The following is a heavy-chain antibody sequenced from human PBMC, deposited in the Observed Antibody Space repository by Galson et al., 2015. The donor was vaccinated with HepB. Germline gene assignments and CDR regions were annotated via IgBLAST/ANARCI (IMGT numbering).Heavy chain of an antibody. CDR3: ARDGSPYSSSWYSPFWYYGMDV. J-gene: IGHJ6*02. CDR2: ISAYNGNT. CDR1: GYTFTSYG. V-gene: IGHV1-18*01. Sequence: SVKVSCKASGYTFTSYGISWVRQAPGQGLEWMGWISAYNGNTNYAQKLQGRVTMTTDTSTSTAYMELRSLRSDDTAVYYCARDGSPYSSSWYSPFWYYGMDVWGQGTTVTVSS. D-gene: IGHD6-13*01.